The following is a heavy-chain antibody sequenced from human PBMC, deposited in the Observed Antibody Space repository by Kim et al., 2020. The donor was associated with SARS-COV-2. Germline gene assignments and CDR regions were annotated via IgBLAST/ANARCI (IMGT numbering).Heavy chain of an antibody. CDR1: GFSLSTSGVG. Sequence: SGPTLVKPTQTLTLTCTFSGFSLSTSGVGVGWIRQPPGKALEWLALIYWDDDKRYSPSLKSRLTITKDTSKNQVVLTMTNMDPVDTATYYCAQRPGIAVVAMGFLHNRGQGTLVTAPS. CDR2: IYWDDDK. CDR3: AQRPGIAVVAMGFLHN. J-gene: IGHJ4*02. V-gene: IGHV2-5*02. D-gene: IGHD6-19*01.